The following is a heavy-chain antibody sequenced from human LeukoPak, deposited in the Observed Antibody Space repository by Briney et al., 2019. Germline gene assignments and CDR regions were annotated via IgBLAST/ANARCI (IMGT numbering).Heavy chain of an antibody. Sequence: ASVKVSCKVSGYTLTEVSIHWGRHPPAKGLEGMGGFDPEDGETIYEQKSQGRVTMTEDTSTDTAYMELSSLRSEDTAVYYCATALGYSYGFDYWGQGTLVTVSS. CDR2: FDPEDGET. CDR3: ATALGYSYGFDY. D-gene: IGHD5-18*01. V-gene: IGHV1-24*01. J-gene: IGHJ4*02. CDR1: GYTLTEVS.